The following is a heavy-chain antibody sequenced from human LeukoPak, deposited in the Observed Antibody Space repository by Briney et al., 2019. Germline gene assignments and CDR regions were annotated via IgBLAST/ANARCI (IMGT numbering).Heavy chain of an antibody. V-gene: IGHV1-2*02. CDR1: GYTFTGYY. CDR2: INPNSGGT. Sequence: ASVKVSCKASGYTFTGYYMHWVRQAPGQGLEWMGWINPNSGGTNYAQKFQGRVTMTRDTSISTAYMELSRLRSDDTAVYYCAKGSRSIAVAGNYFDYWGPGTLVTVSS. J-gene: IGHJ4*02. CDR3: AKGSRSIAVAGNYFDY. D-gene: IGHD6-19*01.